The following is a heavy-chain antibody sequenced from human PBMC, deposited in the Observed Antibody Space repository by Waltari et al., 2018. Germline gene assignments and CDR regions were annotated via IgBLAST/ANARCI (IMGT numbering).Heavy chain of an antibody. J-gene: IGHJ4*02. D-gene: IGHD3-10*01. CDR2: IYPDDSDA. V-gene: IGHV5-51*01. Sequence: EVQLVQSGAEVKKPGASLKISCKASGSSFSKYWIAWVRQMPGKGLEWMGIIYPDDSDAKYTPSFQGQVAISVDKSLNTAYLQWSSLKASDTAIYYCARHFTGFYGSGNYVYWGQGTLVAVS. CDR3: ARHFTGFYGSGNYVY. CDR1: GSSFSKYW.